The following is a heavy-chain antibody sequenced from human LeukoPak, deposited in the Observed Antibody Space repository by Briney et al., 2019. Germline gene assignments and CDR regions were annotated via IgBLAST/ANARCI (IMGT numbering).Heavy chain of an antibody. J-gene: IGHJ4*02. Sequence: PSETLSLTCTVSGGSISSYYWSWTRQPPGKGLEWIGYIYYSGSTNYNPSLKSRVTISVDTSKNQFSLKLSSVTAADTAVYYCARRSPLYDGTTYFDYWGQGTLVTVSS. CDR2: IYYSGST. CDR1: GGSISSYY. D-gene: IGHD5/OR15-5a*01. V-gene: IGHV4-59*08. CDR3: ARRSPLYDGTTYFDY.